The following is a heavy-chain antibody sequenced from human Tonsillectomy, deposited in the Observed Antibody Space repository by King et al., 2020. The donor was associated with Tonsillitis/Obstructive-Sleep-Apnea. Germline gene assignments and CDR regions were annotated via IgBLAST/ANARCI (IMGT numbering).Heavy chain of an antibody. CDR2: ISSSGSTI. V-gene: IGHV3-48*03. CDR3: ARDRGGYIVATFNWYFDL. Sequence: VQLVQSGGGLVQPGGSLRLSCAASGFTFSSYEMNWVRQAPGKGLEWVSYISSSGSTIYYADSVKGRFTISRDNAKNSLYLQMNSLRAEDTAVYYCARDRGGYIVATFNWYFDLWGRGTLVTVSS. J-gene: IGHJ2*01. D-gene: IGHD5-12*01. CDR1: GFTFSSYE.